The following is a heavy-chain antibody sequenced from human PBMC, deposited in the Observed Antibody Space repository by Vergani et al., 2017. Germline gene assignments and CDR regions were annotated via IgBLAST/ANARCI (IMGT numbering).Heavy chain of an antibody. J-gene: IGHJ4*02. CDR1: GYSFTSYY. Sequence: VQLVQSGAEVKTPGESLKISCKGSGYSFTSYYMHWVRQAPGQGLEWMGIINPSGGSTSYAQKFQGRVTMTRDPSTSTVYMELSSLRYEDTAVYYCAIVLWFGELPALRDYWGQGSLVTVSS. V-gene: IGHV1-46*01. CDR3: AIVLWFGELPALRDY. D-gene: IGHD3-10*01. CDR2: INPSGGST.